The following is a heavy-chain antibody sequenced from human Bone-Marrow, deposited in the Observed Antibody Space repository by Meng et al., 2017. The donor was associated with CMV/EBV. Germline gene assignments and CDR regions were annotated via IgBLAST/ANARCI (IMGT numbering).Heavy chain of an antibody. D-gene: IGHD3-22*01. CDR1: GFTFSSYA. V-gene: IGHV3-21*01. J-gene: IGHJ4*02. Sequence: GESLKISCAASGFTFSSYAMSWVRQAPGKGLEWVSSISSSSSYIYYADSVKGRFTISRDNAKNSLYLQMNSLRAEDTAVYYCARKSVVVGLRYWGQGTLVTVSS. CDR3: ARKSVVVGLRY. CDR2: ISSSSSYI.